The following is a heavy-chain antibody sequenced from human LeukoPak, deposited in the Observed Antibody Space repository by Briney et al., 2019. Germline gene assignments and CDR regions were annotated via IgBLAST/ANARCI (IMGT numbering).Heavy chain of an antibody. D-gene: IGHD6-6*01. CDR2: IYYSGSN. CDR1: GRPLSSYY. CDR3: ARVDPDSSSTLEVFDY. Sequence: SETLSLTCSVSGRPLSSYYGSWIRQPPGKGLEYIGYIYYSGSNKYNPALKSRVTISVDTSKNQFSLKLSSVTAADAAVYYCARVDPDSSSTLEVFDYWGQGTLVTVSS. J-gene: IGHJ4*02. V-gene: IGHV4-59*01.